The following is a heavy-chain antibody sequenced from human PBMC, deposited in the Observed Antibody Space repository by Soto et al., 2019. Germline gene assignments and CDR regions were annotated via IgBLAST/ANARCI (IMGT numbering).Heavy chain of an antibody. CDR3: ARDHTEYCTGGSCYWFDP. D-gene: IGHD2-15*01. CDR1: GFTFSSYG. Sequence: HPGGSLRLSCAASGFTFSSYGMHWVRQAPGKGLEWVAVIWYDGSNKYYAESVKGRFTISRDNSKNKLYLQMNSLRADDTAVYYCARDHTEYCTGGSCYWFDPWGQGTLVTVSS. J-gene: IGHJ5*02. V-gene: IGHV3-33*01. CDR2: IWYDGSNK.